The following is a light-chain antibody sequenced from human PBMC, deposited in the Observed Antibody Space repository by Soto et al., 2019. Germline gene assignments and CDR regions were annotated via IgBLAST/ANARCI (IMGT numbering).Light chain of an antibody. CDR1: QLVNSW. V-gene: IGKV1-5*01. Sequence: DVQMTQSPSTLSASVGDRVTITCRASQLVNSWLAWYQQKPGRAPKLLIYDATSLESGVPSRFSGSRSGTEFTLTISSLQPDDSATSYCQQYNSYWTFGQGNRVEIK. CDR2: DAT. CDR3: QQYNSYWT. J-gene: IGKJ1*01.